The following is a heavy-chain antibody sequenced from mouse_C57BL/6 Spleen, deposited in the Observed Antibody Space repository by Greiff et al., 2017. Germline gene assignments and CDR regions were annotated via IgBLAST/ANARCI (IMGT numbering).Heavy chain of an antibody. CDR2: INYDGSST. Sequence: EVHRVESEGGLVQPGSSMYLSCTASGFTFSVYYMAWVRQVPEKGIEWVANINYDGSSTYYLDSLKCRFIISRDNAKNILYLQMSSLKSEDTATYYCARERDSSGYEYWGQGTTLTVSS. J-gene: IGHJ2*01. D-gene: IGHD3-2*02. CDR3: ARERDSSGYEY. CDR1: GFTFSVYY. V-gene: IGHV5-16*01.